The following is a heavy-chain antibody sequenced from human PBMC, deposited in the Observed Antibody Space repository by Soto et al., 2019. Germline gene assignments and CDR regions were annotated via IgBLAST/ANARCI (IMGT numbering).Heavy chain of an antibody. CDR3: ARGLEWLFPGGMDV. CDR2: ISYDGSNK. D-gene: IGHD3-3*01. Sequence: QVQLVESGGGVVQPGRSLRLSCAASGFTFSSYAMHWVRQAPGKGLEWVAVISYDGSNKYYADSVKGRFTISRDNSKNTLYLQMNSLRAEDTAVYYCARGLEWLFPGGMDVWGQGTTVTVSS. CDR1: GFTFSSYA. V-gene: IGHV3-30-3*01. J-gene: IGHJ6*02.